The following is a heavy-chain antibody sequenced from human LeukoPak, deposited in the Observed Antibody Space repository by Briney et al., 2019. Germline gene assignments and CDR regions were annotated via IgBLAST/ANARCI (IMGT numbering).Heavy chain of an antibody. V-gene: IGHV3-33*08. J-gene: IGHJ6*02. Sequence: GGSLRLSCAASGFTFRSYDMHWVRQAPGKGLEWVAVIWYDGSNKYYADSVKGRFTISRDNSKNTLYLQMNSLRAEDTAVYYCAREVAPSPVWIQLWPYTYYYYGMDVWGQGTTVTVSS. CDR1: GFTFRSYD. CDR2: IWYDGSNK. D-gene: IGHD5-18*01. CDR3: AREVAPSPVWIQLWPYTYYYYGMDV.